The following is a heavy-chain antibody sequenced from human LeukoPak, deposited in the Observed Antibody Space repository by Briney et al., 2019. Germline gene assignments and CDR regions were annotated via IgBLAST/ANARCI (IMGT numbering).Heavy chain of an antibody. J-gene: IGHJ3*01. D-gene: IGHD3-16*01. Sequence: GGSLRLSCAASGFIFSTYWMMWARQAPGKGLEWVANMKGDGSEIHYVDSVKGRFTISRDNTKNSLYLQMNSLRPEDTAVYYCARPAYTAAYDLWGQGTMVTVSS. CDR2: MKGDGSEI. CDR3: ARPAYTAAYDL. V-gene: IGHV3-7*01. CDR1: GFIFSTYW.